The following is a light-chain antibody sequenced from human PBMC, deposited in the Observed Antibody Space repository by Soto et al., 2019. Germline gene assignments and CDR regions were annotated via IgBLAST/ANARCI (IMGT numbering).Light chain of an antibody. J-gene: IGKJ5*01. CDR2: LGS. CDR1: QSLLHSNGYNY. CDR3: MQALQTPPST. V-gene: IGKV2-28*01. Sequence: DIVMTQSPLSLPVTPGEPASISCRSSQSLLHSNGYNYLDWYLQKPGQSPQLLIYLGSNRASGVPDRFSGSGSGTDFTLKISRVEAEDVGVYYCMQALQTPPSTFGQGTRLET.